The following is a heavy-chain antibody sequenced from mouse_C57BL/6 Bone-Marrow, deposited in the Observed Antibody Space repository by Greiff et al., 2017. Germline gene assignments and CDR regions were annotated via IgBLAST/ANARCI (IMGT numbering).Heavy chain of an antibody. CDR3: AHGDYFYWYFAV. CDR2: IDPNSGGT. Sequence: VQLQQPGAELVKPGASVKLSCKASGYTFTSYWMHWVKQRPGRGLEWIGRIDPNSGGTKYNEKFKSTATLTVDKPSSTAYMQLSSLTSGDSAVYYCAHGDYFYWYFAVWGTGATVTVSS. D-gene: IGHD2-13*01. J-gene: IGHJ1*03. V-gene: IGHV1-72*01. CDR1: GYTFTSYW.